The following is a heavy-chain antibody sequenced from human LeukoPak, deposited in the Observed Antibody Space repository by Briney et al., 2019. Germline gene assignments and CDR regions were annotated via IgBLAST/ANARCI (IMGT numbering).Heavy chain of an antibody. J-gene: IGHJ4*02. CDR2: IISSSLDI. CDR3: ARERWDNPKGPFDY. Sequence: PGGSLRLSCEASGFAFSGYAMSWVRQAPGKGLEYVSSIISSSLDIEYAESVKGRFTISRDNAKNSLYLQMNSLRAEDTAVYYCARERWDNPKGPFDYWGQGTLVTVSS. V-gene: IGHV3-21*01. CDR1: GFAFSGYA. D-gene: IGHD4-23*01.